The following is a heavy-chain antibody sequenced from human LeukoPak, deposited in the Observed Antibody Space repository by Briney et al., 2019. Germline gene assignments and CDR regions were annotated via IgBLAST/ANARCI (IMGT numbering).Heavy chain of an antibody. J-gene: IGHJ4*02. CDR3: ARDRSTTHFDY. CDR1: GFTFSSYG. Sequence: GGSLRLSCAASGFTFSSYGMHWVRQAPGKGLEWVAMIWYYGSNTYYADSVKGRFTISRDNSKNTLFLQMDSLRAEDTAVYYCARDRSTTHFDYWGQGTLVTVSS. V-gene: IGHV3-33*01. CDR2: IWYYGSNT. D-gene: IGHD5/OR15-5a*01.